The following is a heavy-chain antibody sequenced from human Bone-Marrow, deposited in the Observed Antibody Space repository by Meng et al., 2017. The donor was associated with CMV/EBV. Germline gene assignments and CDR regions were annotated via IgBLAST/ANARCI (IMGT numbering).Heavy chain of an antibody. J-gene: IGHJ5*02. D-gene: IGHD2-2*01. V-gene: IGHV5-51*01. CDR2: IYPGDSDT. Sequence: GESLKISCKGSGYSFTSYWIGWVRQMPGKGLEWMGIIYPGDSDTRYSPSFQGQVTISADKSISTAYMELSSLRSEDTAVYYCARDRPYCSSTSCFPTEYNWFDPWGQGTLVTVSS. CDR1: GYSFTSYW. CDR3: ARDRPYCSSTSCFPTEYNWFDP.